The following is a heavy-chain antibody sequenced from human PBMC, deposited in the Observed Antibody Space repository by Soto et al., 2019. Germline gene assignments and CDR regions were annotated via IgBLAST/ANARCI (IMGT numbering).Heavy chain of an antibody. CDR2: ISAYNGNT. V-gene: IGHV1-18*01. D-gene: IGHD6-19*01. Sequence: QVQLVQSGAEVKKPGASGKVSCKASGYTFTSYGISWVRQAPGQGLEWMGWISAYNGNTNYAQKLQGRVTMTTDTPTSTAYRELSSQRSDDTAVYYCAREAQWLVQDYYYGMDVWCQGTTVAVSS. CDR3: AREAQWLVQDYYYGMDV. CDR1: GYTFTSYG. J-gene: IGHJ6*02.